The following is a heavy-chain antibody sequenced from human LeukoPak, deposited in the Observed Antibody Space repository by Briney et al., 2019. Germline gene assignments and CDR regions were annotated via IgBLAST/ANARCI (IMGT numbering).Heavy chain of an antibody. CDR1: GFTVSNNY. J-gene: IGHJ4*02. CDR2: IYSGGST. CDR3: AKDGSRGGLDY. D-gene: IGHD3-10*01. V-gene: IGHV3-53*01. Sequence: PGGSLKLSCAASGFTVSNNYMSWVRQAPGKGLEWVSVIYSGGSTYYADSVKGRFTISRDSSKNTLYLQIYSLRAEDTAVYYCAKDGSRGGLDYWGQGTLVTVSS.